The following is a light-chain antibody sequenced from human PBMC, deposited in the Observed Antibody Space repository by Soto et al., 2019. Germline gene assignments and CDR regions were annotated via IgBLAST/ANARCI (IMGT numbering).Light chain of an antibody. J-gene: IGLJ1*01. Sequence: QSVLTQPPSVSGAPGQRVTISCTGSSSNIGAGYDVHWYQQLPGTAPKLLIYGNSNRPSGAPDRFSGFKSGTSASLAITGLQAEDEADYYCQSYDSSLSGYVFGTGTKVT. V-gene: IGLV1-40*01. CDR1: SSNIGAGYD. CDR2: GNS. CDR3: QSYDSSLSGYV.